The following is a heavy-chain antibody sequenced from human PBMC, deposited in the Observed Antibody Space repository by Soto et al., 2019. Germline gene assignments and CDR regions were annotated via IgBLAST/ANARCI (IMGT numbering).Heavy chain of an antibody. Sequence: QVQLVQSGAEVKKPGSSVKVSCKASGGTFSSYAISWVRQAPGQGLEWMGGIIPIFGTANYAQKFQGRVTNTADEATSTADMELSSLRSEDTAVYYCGRGDYDFWSGNYYYYGMDVWGQGTTVTVSS. CDR2: IIPIFGTA. J-gene: IGHJ6*02. CDR3: GRGDYDFWSGNYYYYGMDV. V-gene: IGHV1-69*12. D-gene: IGHD3-3*01. CDR1: GGTFSSYA.